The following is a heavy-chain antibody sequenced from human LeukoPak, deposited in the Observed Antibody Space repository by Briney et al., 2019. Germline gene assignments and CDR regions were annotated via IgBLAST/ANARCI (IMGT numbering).Heavy chain of an antibody. V-gene: IGHV3-30*03. CDR2: ISYDGSNK. Sequence: PGGSLRLSCAVSGFTFSTYGMHWVRQAPGKGLEWVAVISYDGSNKYYADSVKGRFTISRDNSKNTLYLQMNSLRAEDTAVYYCARDKVGRQWLVVGMDVWGQGTTVTVSS. CDR1: GFTFSTYG. CDR3: ARDKVGRQWLVVGMDV. J-gene: IGHJ6*02. D-gene: IGHD6-19*01.